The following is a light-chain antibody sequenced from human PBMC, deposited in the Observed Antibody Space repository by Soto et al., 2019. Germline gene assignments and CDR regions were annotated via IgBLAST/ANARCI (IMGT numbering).Light chain of an antibody. CDR1: QSVSSNY. J-gene: IGKJ5*01. CDR2: GAS. Sequence: ESVLTQSPGTLSLSPGERATLSCRASQSVSSNYLAWYQQKPGQAPRLLIHGASNRATGIPARFSGSGSGTDFTLTISSLEPEDFAVYYCQQRSNWPPITFGQGTRLEIK. V-gene: IGKV3-11*01. CDR3: QQRSNWPPIT.